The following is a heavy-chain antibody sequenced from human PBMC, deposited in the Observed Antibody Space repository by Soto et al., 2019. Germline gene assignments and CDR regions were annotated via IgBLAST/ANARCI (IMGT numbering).Heavy chain of an antibody. Sequence: QVQLVEAGGGVVQPGRSLRLSCAASGFTFSSYAMHWVRQAPGKGLEWVAVISYDGSNKYYADSVKGQFTISRDNSKNTLYLQMNSLRAEDTAVYYCARAGPSGYYCGMDVWGQGTTVTVSS. CDR3: ARAGPSGYYCGMDV. CDR1: GFTFSSYA. J-gene: IGHJ6*02. V-gene: IGHV3-30-3*01. CDR2: ISYDGSNK. D-gene: IGHD6-19*01.